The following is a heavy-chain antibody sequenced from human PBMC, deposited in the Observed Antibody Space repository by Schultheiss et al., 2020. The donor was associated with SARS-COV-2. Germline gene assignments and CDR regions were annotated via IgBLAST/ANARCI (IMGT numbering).Heavy chain of an antibody. V-gene: IGHV3-48*03. D-gene: IGHD3-22*01. CDR3: ARDITYDNGFDP. CDR1: GFTFSSYE. J-gene: IGHJ5*02. Sequence: GGSLRLSCAASGFTFSSYEMNWVRQAPGKGLEWVSYISSSGSTIYYADSVKGRFTISRDNAKNSLYLQMNSLRAEDTAVYYCARDITYDNGFDPWGQGTLVTVSS. CDR2: ISSSGSTI.